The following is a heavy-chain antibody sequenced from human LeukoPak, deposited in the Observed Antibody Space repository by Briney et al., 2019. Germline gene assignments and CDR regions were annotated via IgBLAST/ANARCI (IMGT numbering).Heavy chain of an antibody. Sequence: GGSLRLSCAASGFTFSSYAMSWVRQAPGKGLEWVSAISGSGGSTYYADSVKGRFTISRDNSKNTLYLQMNSLRAEDTAVYYCAILTTVTTKGDHWGQGTLVTVSS. CDR3: AILTTVTTKGDH. J-gene: IGHJ4*02. V-gene: IGHV3-23*01. CDR1: GFTFSSYA. CDR2: ISGSGGST. D-gene: IGHD4-17*01.